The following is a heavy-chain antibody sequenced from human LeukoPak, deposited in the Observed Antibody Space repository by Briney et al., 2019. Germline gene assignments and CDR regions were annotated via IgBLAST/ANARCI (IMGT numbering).Heavy chain of an antibody. J-gene: IGHJ4*02. CDR1: GGSISSSSYY. Sequence: PSETLPLTCTVSGGSISSSSYYWGWIRQPPGKGLEWIGTIYYTGNTYYNPSLKSRVTISVDTSKNQFSLKLSSVTAADTAVYYCASIPGISVSAYYFDYWGQGTLVTVSS. D-gene: IGHD6-19*01. CDR3: ASIPGISVSAYYFDY. CDR2: IYYTGNT. V-gene: IGHV4-39*01.